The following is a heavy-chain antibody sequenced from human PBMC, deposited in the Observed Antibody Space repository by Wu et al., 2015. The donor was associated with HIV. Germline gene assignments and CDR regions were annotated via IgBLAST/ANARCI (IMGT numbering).Heavy chain of an antibody. D-gene: IGHD4-17*01. CDR1: GYTFTGYY. V-gene: IGHV1-2*02. CDR2: INPNSGGT. J-gene: IGHJ5*01. CDR3: VRDATPVTTEFDF. Sequence: QVQLVQSGAEVKKPGASVKVSCKASGYTFTGYYIHWVRQAPGQGLEWMGWINPNSGGTNYAQKFQGRVTMTRDTSITTAYMELCNLRPDDTATYYCVRDATPVTTEFDFWGQGALVTVSS.